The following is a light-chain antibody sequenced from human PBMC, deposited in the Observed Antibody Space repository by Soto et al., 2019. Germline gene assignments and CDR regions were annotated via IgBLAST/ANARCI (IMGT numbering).Light chain of an antibody. CDR2: GAS. V-gene: IGKV3D-15*01. Sequence: EIVMTQSPATVSVSPGERATLSCRASQSVSSDLAWYQQKPGQAPRLLIYGASTRATGIPATFSGSGSGTEFTLTISSLQSEDFAVYHCQQYDNWPWTFGQGTKVEIK. CDR1: QSVSSD. J-gene: IGKJ1*01. CDR3: QQYDNWPWT.